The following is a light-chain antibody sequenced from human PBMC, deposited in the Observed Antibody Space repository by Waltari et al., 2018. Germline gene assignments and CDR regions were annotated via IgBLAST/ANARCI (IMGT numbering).Light chain of an antibody. CDR1: SPNPGAGND. J-gene: IGLJ3*02. CDR3: QSFDNSLSGWV. V-gene: IGLV1-40*01. CDR2: SNR. Sequence: SAVTQPPSVSGAPGQSVTIPCTGTSPNPGAGNDVPWYQQLPGKAPKLLISSNRDRPSGVPDRFSGSKSGSSASLAITGLQAEDEADYYCQSFDNSLSGWVFGGGTKVTVL.